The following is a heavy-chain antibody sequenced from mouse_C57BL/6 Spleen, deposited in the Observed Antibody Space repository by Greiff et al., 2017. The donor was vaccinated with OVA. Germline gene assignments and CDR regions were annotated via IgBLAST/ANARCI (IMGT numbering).Heavy chain of an antibody. CDR1: GYTFTDYE. CDR2: IDPETGGT. Sequence: QVQLKQSGAELVRPGASVTLSCKASGYTFTDYEMHWVKQTPVHGLEWIGAIDPETGGTAYNQKFKGKAILTADKSSSTAYMELRSLTSEDSAVYYCTRRAYGSRFDYWGQGTTLTVSS. CDR3: TRRAYGSRFDY. V-gene: IGHV1-15*01. J-gene: IGHJ2*01. D-gene: IGHD1-1*01.